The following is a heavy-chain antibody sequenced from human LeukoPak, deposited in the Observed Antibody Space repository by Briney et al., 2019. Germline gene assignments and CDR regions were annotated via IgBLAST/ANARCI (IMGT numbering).Heavy chain of an antibody. V-gene: IGHV1-3*01. Sequence: ASVKVSCKASGYTFTSYAMHWVRQAPGQRLEWMGWINAGNGNTKYSQKFQGRVTITRDTSASTAYMELGSLRSEDTAVYYCARGSYPWELLARAFGYWGQGTLVTVSS. CDR2: INAGNGNT. CDR1: GYTFTSYA. D-gene: IGHD1-26*01. CDR3: ARGSYPWELLARAFGY. J-gene: IGHJ4*02.